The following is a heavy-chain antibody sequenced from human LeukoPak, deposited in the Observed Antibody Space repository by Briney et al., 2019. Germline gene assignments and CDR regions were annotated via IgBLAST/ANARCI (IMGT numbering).Heavy chain of an antibody. J-gene: IGHJ4*02. CDR1: GGSISSYY. CDR3: ARTTASNYAVY. Sequence: PSETLSLTCTVPGGSISSYYWSWIRQPAGKGLEWIGRIYTSGSTNYNPSLKSRVTMSIDTSKNQFSLKPSSVTAADTAVYYCARTTASNYAVYWGQGTLVTVSS. CDR2: IYTSGST. V-gene: IGHV4-4*07. D-gene: IGHD4-11*01.